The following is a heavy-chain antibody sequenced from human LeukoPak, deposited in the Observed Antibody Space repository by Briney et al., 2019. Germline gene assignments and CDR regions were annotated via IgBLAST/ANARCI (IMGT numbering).Heavy chain of an antibody. CDR1: GYSFTSYW. J-gene: IGHJ3*02. CDR2: IYPGDSDT. V-gene: IGHV5-51*01. Sequence: GESLKISCKGSGYSFTSYWIGWVLQMPRKGLEWMGIIYPGDSDTRYSPSFQGQVTISADKSISTAYLQWSSLKASDTAMYYCARNAQLYYDILTGPGDAFDIWGQGTMVTVSS. CDR3: ARNAQLYYDILTGPGDAFDI. D-gene: IGHD3-9*01.